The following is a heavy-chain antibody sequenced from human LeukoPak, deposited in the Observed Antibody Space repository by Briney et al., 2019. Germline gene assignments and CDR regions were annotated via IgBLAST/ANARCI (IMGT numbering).Heavy chain of an antibody. J-gene: IGHJ5*02. Sequence: TGGSLRLSCAASGFTFSSYAMSWVRQAPGKGLEWVSAISGSGGSTYYADSVKGRFTISRDNSKNTLYLQVNSLRAEDTAVYYCLITMIVVVKGNWFDPWGQGTLVTVSS. CDR1: GFTFSSYA. CDR3: LITMIVVVKGNWFDP. CDR2: ISGSGGST. V-gene: IGHV3-23*01. D-gene: IGHD3-22*01.